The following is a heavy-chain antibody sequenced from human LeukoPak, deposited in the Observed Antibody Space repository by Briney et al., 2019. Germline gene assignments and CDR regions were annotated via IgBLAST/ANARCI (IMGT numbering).Heavy chain of an antibody. V-gene: IGHV4-59*12. CDR3: AGSETYYHYYNMDV. D-gene: IGHD2-21*01. CDR2: IYYSGST. J-gene: IGHJ6*03. CDR1: GGSISSYY. Sequence: SETLSLTCTVSGGSISSYYWSWIRQPPGKGLEWIGDIYYSGSTNYNPSLKSRVTMSVDTSKNQFSLRLSSVTAADTAVYYCAGSETYYHYYNMDVWGRGTTVTVSS.